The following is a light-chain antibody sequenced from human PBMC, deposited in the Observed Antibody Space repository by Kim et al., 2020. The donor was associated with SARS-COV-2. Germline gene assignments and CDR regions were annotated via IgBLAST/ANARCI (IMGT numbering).Light chain of an antibody. V-gene: IGKV3-15*01. CDR1: QSISVS. Sequence: ELVMTQSPVTLSVSPGERATLSCRASQSISVSLAWYQQKPGRAPRRLISGASTRATGIPARFSGSGSGTEFTLSISSLQSEDFAVYYCQQYNYWPYTAGQGTKLEI. CDR2: GAS. J-gene: IGKJ2*01. CDR3: QQYNYWPYT.